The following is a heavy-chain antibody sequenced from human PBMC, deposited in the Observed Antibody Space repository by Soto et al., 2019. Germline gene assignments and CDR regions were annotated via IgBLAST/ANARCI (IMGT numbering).Heavy chain of an antibody. CDR2: INHSGST. J-gene: IGHJ4*02. CDR1: GGSFSGYY. Sequence: SETLSLTCAVYGGSFSGYYWSWIRQPPGKGLEWIGEINHSGSTNYNPSLKSRVTISVDTSKNQFSLKLSSVTAADTAVYYCAREGNWLYPSRTPYWGQGTLVTVSS. V-gene: IGHV4-34*01. D-gene: IGHD3-9*01. CDR3: AREGNWLYPSRTPY.